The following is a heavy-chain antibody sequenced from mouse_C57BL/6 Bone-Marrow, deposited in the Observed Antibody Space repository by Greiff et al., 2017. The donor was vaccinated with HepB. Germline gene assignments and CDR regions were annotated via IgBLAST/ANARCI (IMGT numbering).Heavy chain of an antibody. CDR1: GFTFTDYY. D-gene: IGHD1-1*01. V-gene: IGHV7-3*01. Sequence: EVKLMESGGGLVQPGGSLSLSCAASGFTFTDYYMSWVRQPPGKALEWLGFIRNKANGYTTESSASVKGRFTISRDNSQSIRYLQMNALRAEDSATYYCARYRATTVVASRGYFDVWGTGTTVTVSS. CDR3: ARYRATTVVASRGYFDV. CDR2: IRNKANGYTT. J-gene: IGHJ1*03.